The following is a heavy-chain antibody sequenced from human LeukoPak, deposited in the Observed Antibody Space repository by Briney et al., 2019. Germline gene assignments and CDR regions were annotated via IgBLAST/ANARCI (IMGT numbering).Heavy chain of an antibody. J-gene: IGHJ5*02. CDR2: IWRDGSQV. CDR1: GFTFSDFG. D-gene: IGHD3-10*01. Sequence: PGGSLRLSCAASGFTFSDFGMHWVRQAPGKGLEWVAIIWRDGSQVYYAESVKGRFTISRDNSKNTLYLQMNSLRAEDTAVYYCAKDREHYGSGSYYNWFDPWGQGTLVTVSS. CDR3: AKDREHYGSGSYYNWFDP. V-gene: IGHV3-33*06.